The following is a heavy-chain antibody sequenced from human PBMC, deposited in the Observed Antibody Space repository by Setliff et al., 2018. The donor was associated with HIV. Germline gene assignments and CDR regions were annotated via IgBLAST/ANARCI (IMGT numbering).Heavy chain of an antibody. D-gene: IGHD4-17*01. CDR2: IYTGGTT. V-gene: IGHV4-61*09. J-gene: IGHJ3*02. CDR1: GGSISSGSYY. CDR3: CRSMTTALEDAFDI. Sequence: SETLSLTCTVSGGSISSGSYYWTWIRQPAGKGLEWIGHIYTGGTTNYNPSLKSRVSISADMSKNHFSLNLSSVTAADTAVYYCCRSMTTALEDAFDIWGQGAMVTVSS.